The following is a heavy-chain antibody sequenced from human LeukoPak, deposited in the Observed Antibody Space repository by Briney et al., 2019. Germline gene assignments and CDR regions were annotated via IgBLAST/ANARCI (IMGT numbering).Heavy chain of an antibody. J-gene: IGHJ3*02. V-gene: IGHV3-48*02. CDR3: ARSVIAVAGYDAFDI. Sequence: GGSLRLSCAASGFTFSAYSMNWVRQALGKGLDWVSYISSRSFTIYYADSVKGRFTISRDNAKNSLYLEMNSLRDEDTAVYYCARSVIAVAGYDAFDIWGQGTVVTVSS. D-gene: IGHD6-19*01. CDR1: GFTFSAYS. CDR2: ISSRSFTI.